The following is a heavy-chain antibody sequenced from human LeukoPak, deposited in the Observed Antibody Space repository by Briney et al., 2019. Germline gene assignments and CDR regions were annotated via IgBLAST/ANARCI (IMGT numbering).Heavy chain of an antibody. CDR3: ARDSTHLTYYYDSSGRYGGAFDI. Sequence: ASVKVSCKASGYTFTSYYMHWVRQAPGQGLEWMGIINPSGGSASYAQKFQGTVTMTRDMSTSTVYMELSSLRFEDTAVYYCARDSTHLTYYYDSSGRYGGAFDIWGQGTMVTVSS. J-gene: IGHJ3*02. CDR1: GYTFTSYY. V-gene: IGHV1-46*01. D-gene: IGHD3-22*01. CDR2: INPSGGSA.